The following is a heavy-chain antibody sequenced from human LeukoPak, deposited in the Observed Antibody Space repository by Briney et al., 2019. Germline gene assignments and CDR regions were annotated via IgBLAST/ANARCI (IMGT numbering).Heavy chain of an antibody. CDR3: ATIDYYGSGSYYVPYYYYGMDV. CDR2: MNPNSGNT. J-gene: IGHJ6*02. V-gene: IGHV1-8*02. D-gene: IGHD3-10*01. Sequence: ASVKVSCKASGYTFTSYAMNWVRQATGQGLEWMGWMNPNSGNTGYAQKFQGRVTMTRNTSISTAYMELSSLRSEDTAVYYCATIDYYGSGSYYVPYYYYGMDVWGQGTTVTVSS. CDR1: GYTFTSYA.